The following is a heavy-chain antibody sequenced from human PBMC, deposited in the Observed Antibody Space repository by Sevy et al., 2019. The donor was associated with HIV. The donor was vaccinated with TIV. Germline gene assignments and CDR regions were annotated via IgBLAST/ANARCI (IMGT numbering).Heavy chain of an antibody. J-gene: IGHJ4*02. CDR1: GLTFSTYG. CDR2: ISYDGSHK. D-gene: IGHD6-19*01. V-gene: IGHV3-30*18. CDR3: AKDAGYSTYWYPGY. Sequence: GGSLRLSCAASGLTFSTYGMHWVRQAPGKGLEWVAVISYDGSHKYYADSVKGRFTISRDNSKNTLYLQMNSLRLEDTAVYYCAKDAGYSTYWYPGYWGQGTLVTVSS.